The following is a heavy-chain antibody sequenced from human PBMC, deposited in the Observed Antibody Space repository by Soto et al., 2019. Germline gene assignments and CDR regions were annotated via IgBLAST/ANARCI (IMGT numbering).Heavy chain of an antibody. Sequence: GGSLRLSCAASGFTFSSYAMHWVRQAPGKGLEWVAVISYDGSSKYYADSVKGRFTISRDNSKNTLYLQMNSLRAEDTAVYYCARDGLPTYYYGMDVWGQGTTVTVSS. V-gene: IGHV3-30-3*01. CDR2: ISYDGSSK. CDR1: GFTFSSYA. CDR3: ARDGLPTYYYGMDV. D-gene: IGHD6-25*01. J-gene: IGHJ6*02.